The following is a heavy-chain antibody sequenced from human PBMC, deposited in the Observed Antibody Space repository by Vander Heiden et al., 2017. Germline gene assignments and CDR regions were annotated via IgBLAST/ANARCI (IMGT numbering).Heavy chain of an antibody. CDR1: GFTFSSDA. Sequence: EVQLLESGGGLVQPGGSLRLSCAASGFTFSSDAMGWVRRAPGKGLAWVSAISGSGGSTYYADSVKGRFTISRDNSKNTLYLQMNSLRAEDTAVYYCAKAMGGPMGGWGMDVWGQGTTVTVSS. D-gene: IGHD3-10*01. J-gene: IGHJ6*02. CDR3: AKAMGGPMGGWGMDV. CDR2: ISGSGGST. V-gene: IGHV3-23*01.